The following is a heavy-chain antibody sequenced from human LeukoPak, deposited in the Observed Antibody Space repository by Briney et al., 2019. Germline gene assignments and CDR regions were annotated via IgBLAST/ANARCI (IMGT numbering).Heavy chain of an antibody. CDR3: ARAVYYDSSGYYYGGAVWFDP. J-gene: IGHJ5*02. CDR2: IYYSGST. V-gene: IGHV4-39*07. Sequence: PSETLSLTCTVSGGSISSSSYYWGWIRQPPGKGLEWIGSIYYSGSTYYNPSLKSRVTISVDTSKNQFSLKLSSVTAADTAVYYCARAVYYDSSGYYYGGAVWFDPWGQGTLVTVSS. CDR1: GGSISSSSYY. D-gene: IGHD3-22*01.